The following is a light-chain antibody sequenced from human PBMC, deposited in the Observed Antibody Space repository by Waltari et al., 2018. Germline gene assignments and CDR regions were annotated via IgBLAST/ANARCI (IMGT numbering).Light chain of an antibody. Sequence: EIVLTQSPGTLSLSPGERATLSCRASQSVTSSYLAWYQQQPGQAPRLLMYGTSSSATDIPDRFSGSGSGTDFSLTISRLEPEDFAVYYCHQYNESPFTFGGGTKVEVK. CDR1: QSVTSSY. J-gene: IGKJ4*01. CDR2: GTS. CDR3: HQYNESPFT. V-gene: IGKV3-20*01.